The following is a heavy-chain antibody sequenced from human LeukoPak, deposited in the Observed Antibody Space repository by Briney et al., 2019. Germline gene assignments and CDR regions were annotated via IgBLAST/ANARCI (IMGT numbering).Heavy chain of an antibody. Sequence: SETLSLTCAVSGASINSSNWWSWVRQSPGKGLEWIGEIYHSGSTNYNPSLKSRVIISVDKSKNQFSLKVTSVTAADTATYYCARDQRYYDSSGYPEDGFDVWGQGAMVTVSS. V-gene: IGHV4-4*02. D-gene: IGHD3-22*01. CDR3: ARDQRYYDSSGYPEDGFDV. J-gene: IGHJ3*01. CDR1: GASINSSNW. CDR2: IYHSGST.